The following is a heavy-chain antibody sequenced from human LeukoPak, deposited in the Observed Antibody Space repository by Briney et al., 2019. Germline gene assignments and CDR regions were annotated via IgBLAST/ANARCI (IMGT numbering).Heavy chain of an antibody. V-gene: IGHV1-69*06. CDR2: IIPMFGTA. J-gene: IGHJ6*03. CDR1: GGTFSSSP. CDR3: ARSHHYYYYYMDV. Sequence: GASVKVSCKASGGTFSSSPITWVRQAPGQGLEWMGEIIPMFGTANYAQKFQGRVTITADKSTSTAYMELSSLRSEDTAVYYCARSHHYYYYYMDVWGKGTTVTVSS.